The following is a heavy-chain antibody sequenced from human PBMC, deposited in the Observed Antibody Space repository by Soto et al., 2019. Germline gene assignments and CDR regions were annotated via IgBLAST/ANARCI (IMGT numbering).Heavy chain of an antibody. CDR1: GYTFTSYA. V-gene: IGHV1-8*02. J-gene: IGHJ5*02. CDR3: ARGQGSGWYYYWFDP. Sequence: GASVKVSCKASGYTFTSYAMHWVRQAPGQRLEWMGWMNPNSGNTGYSQKFQGRVTMTRDTSISTAYMELSRPRSDDTAVYYCARGQGSGWYYYWFDPWGQGTLVTVSS. D-gene: IGHD6-19*01. CDR2: MNPNSGNT.